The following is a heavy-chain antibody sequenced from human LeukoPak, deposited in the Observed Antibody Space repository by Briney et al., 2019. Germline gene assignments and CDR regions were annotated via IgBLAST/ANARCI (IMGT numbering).Heavy chain of an antibody. V-gene: IGHV4-39*07. CDR1: GGSISSNSYY. D-gene: IGHD3-10*01. CDR3: ARVRNYCGSGSFFAPHYFDY. J-gene: IGHJ4*02. CDR2: IYYSGST. Sequence: PSETLSLTCTVSGGSISSNSYYWGWIRQPPGKGLEWIGSIYYSGSTYYNPSLKSRVTISVDTSKNQFSLKLSSVTAADPAVYYCARVRNYCGSGSFFAPHYFDYWGQGTLVTVSS.